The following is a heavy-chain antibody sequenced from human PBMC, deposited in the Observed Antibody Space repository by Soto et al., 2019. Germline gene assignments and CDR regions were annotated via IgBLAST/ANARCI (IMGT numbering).Heavy chain of an antibody. CDR3: ARDGAVAGDSNFDY. CDR2: INAGNGNT. Sequence: VKVSCKASGYTFTSYAMHWVRQAPGQRLEWMGWINAGNGNTKYSQKFQGRVTITTDTSASTAYMELSSLRSEDTAVYYCARDGAVAGDSNFDYWGQGTLVTVSS. J-gene: IGHJ4*02. D-gene: IGHD6-19*01. V-gene: IGHV1-3*01. CDR1: GYTFTSYA.